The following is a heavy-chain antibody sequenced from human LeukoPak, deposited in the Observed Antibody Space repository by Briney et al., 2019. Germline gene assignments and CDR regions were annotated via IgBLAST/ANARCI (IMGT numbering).Heavy chain of an antibody. J-gene: IGHJ5*02. D-gene: IGHD2/OR15-2a*01. CDR3: TRDLRNKGPDP. CDR2: INGVGTAT. CDR1: GFTFNEFW. Sequence: PGGSLRLSCAASGFTFNEFWMFWVRQVPGKGLMWVSRINGVGTATTYADTVKGRFTISRDNAKKTLYLQMNGLRDEDTAIYYCTRDLRNKGPDPWGQGTLVTVSS. V-gene: IGHV3-74*01.